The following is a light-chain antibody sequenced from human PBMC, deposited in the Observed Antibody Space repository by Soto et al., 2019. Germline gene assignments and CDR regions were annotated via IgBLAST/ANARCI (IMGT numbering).Light chain of an antibody. CDR1: SSDVGVYNY. Sequence: QSALTQPRSVSGSPGQSVTISCTGTSSDVGVYNYVSWYQQHPRKAPKLIIYDVSNRPSGVPDRFSGSKSGNTASLTISGLQAEDEADYYCCSYAGSYTWVFGGGTKLTVL. CDR2: DVS. CDR3: CSYAGSYTWV. V-gene: IGLV2-11*01. J-gene: IGLJ3*02.